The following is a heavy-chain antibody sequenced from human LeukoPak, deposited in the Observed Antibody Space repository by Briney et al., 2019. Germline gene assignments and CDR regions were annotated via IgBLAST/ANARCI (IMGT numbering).Heavy chain of an antibody. CDR1: GFTFSSYG. V-gene: IGHV3-30*18. CDR2: ISYDGSNK. D-gene: IGHD4-17*01. Sequence: GGSLRLSCAASGFTFSSYGMHWVRQAPGKGLEWVAVISYDGSNKYYADSVKGRFTISRDNSKNTLYLQMNSLRAEDTAVYYCAKEPYHPLYGDFAGEEWGQGTLVTVSS. CDR3: AKEPYHPLYGDFAGEE. J-gene: IGHJ4*02.